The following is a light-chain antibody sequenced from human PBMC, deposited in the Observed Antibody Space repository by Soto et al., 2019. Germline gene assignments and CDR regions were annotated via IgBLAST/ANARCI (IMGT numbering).Light chain of an antibody. Sequence: DIQITQSPSTLSASVGDRVTITCRASQSISSWLAWYQQKPGKAPKLLIYDASSLESGVPSRFSGSGSGTDFTLTISYLQSEDFGTYYCQQFYNYPRTFGQGTKVDIK. CDR3: QQFYNYPRT. CDR1: QSISSW. V-gene: IGKV1-5*01. J-gene: IGKJ1*01. CDR2: DAS.